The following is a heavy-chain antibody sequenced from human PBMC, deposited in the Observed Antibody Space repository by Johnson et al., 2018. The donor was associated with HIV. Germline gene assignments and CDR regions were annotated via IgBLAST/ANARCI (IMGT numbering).Heavy chain of an antibody. CDR1: GFSVSSYY. CDR3: ARAGSSPAANDAFDI. CDR2: IGTAGDT. V-gene: IGHV3-13*01. J-gene: IGHJ3*02. Sequence: EQLVESGGGLVQPGGSLRLSCAASGFSVSSYYMSWVRQAPGKGLEWVSAIGTAGDTYYPGSVKGRFTISRENAKNSLYLQMNSLRAGDTAVYYCARAGSSPAANDAFDIWGQGTMVTVSS. D-gene: IGHD6-13*01.